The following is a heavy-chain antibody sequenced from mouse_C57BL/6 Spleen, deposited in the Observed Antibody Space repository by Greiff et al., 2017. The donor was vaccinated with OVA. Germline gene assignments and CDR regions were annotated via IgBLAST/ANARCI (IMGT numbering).Heavy chain of an antibody. V-gene: IGHV5-9*01. J-gene: IGHJ3*01. Sequence: EVNVVESGGGLVKPGGSLKLSCAASGFTFSSYTMSWVRQTPEKRLEWVATISGGGGNTYYPDSVKGRFTISRDNAKNTLYLQMSSLRSEDTALYYCARHGYSNPWFAYWGQGTLVTVSA. CDR3: ARHGYSNPWFAY. CDR2: ISGGGGNT. D-gene: IGHD2-5*01. CDR1: GFTFSSYT.